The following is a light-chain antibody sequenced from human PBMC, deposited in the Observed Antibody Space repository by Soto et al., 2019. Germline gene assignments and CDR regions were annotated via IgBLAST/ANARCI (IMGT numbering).Light chain of an antibody. CDR1: RGVGSY. CDR3: QQHNSYPLT. V-gene: IGKV1-9*01. J-gene: IGKJ4*01. Sequence: IQLTQSPSSLSASVGDRVTITCRASRGVGSYLAWYQQKPGTAPKLLIYVTSTLQSGVPSRFSGSGSGTDFTLTISSLQPEDFATYYCQQHNSYPLTFGGGTKVEIK. CDR2: VTS.